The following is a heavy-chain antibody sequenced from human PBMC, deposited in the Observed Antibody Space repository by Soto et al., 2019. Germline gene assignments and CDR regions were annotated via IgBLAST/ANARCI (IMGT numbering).Heavy chain of an antibody. CDR3: ARDGFTVISRGSFDY. CDR1: GYTFSSYG. Sequence: VQLVQSGAEVRKPGASVTVSCKASGYTFSSYGISWVRQAPGKGLEWMGWISAGKGDTNYAQKFQGRVSMTTDTSTSTAYMELRSLTSDDTAVYYCARDGFTVISRGSFDYWGQGTLVTVSS. J-gene: IGHJ4*02. CDR2: ISAGKGDT. D-gene: IGHD3-16*01. V-gene: IGHV1-18*04.